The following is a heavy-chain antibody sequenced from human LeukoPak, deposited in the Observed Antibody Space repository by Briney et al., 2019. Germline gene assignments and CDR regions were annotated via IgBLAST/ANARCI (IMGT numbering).Heavy chain of an antibody. CDR3: ARGSAFEVATPFDY. D-gene: IGHD5-12*01. J-gene: IGHJ4*02. CDR2: MNPNSGNT. V-gene: IGHV1-8*01. Sequence: ASVKVSCKASGYTFTSYDINWVRQATGQGLEWMGWMNPNSGNTGYAQKFQGRVTMTRNTSISTAYMELSSLRSEDTAVYYCARGSAFEVATPFDYWGQGTLVTVSS. CDR1: GYTFTSYD.